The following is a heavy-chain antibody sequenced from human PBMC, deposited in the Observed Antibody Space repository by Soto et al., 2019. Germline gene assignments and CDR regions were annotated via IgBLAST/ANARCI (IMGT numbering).Heavy chain of an antibody. CDR3: ASTRYSSGWYMDY. D-gene: IGHD6-19*01. Sequence: VASVKVSCKASGYTFTGYYMHWVRQAPGQGLEWMGWINPNSGGTNYAQKFQGRVTMTRDTSISTAYMELSRLRSDDTAVYYCASTRYSSGWYMDYWGQGTLVTVSS. J-gene: IGHJ4*02. CDR1: GYTFTGYY. CDR2: INPNSGGT. V-gene: IGHV1-2*02.